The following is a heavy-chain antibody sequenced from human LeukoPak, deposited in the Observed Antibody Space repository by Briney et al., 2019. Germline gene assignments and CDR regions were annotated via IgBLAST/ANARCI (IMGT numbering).Heavy chain of an antibody. D-gene: IGHD3-9*01. CDR1: GGSISSYY. CDR2: IYTSGST. CDR3: AREGVIGILTGYYYFDY. J-gene: IGHJ4*02. Sequence: SETLSLTCTVSGGSISSYYWSWIRQPAGKGLEWIGRIYTSGSTNYNPSLKSRVTMSVDTSKNQFSLKLSSVTAADTAVYYCAREGVIGILTGYYYFDYWGQGTLVTVSS. V-gene: IGHV4-4*07.